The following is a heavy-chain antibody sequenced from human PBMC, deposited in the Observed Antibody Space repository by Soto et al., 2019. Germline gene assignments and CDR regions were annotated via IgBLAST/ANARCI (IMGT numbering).Heavy chain of an antibody. CDR2: IHYTGSS. V-gene: IGHV4-59*02. Sequence: PSETLSLTCSFSGDSVTSHYLTWIRQPPERGLEWIGYIHYTGSSHYNPSLKSRVTISVDTSKNQFSLKLSSVTAADTAVYYCASFLRYFDWLSHWGQGTLVTVSS. CDR1: GDSVTSHY. D-gene: IGHD3-9*01. J-gene: IGHJ5*02. CDR3: ASFLRYFDWLSH.